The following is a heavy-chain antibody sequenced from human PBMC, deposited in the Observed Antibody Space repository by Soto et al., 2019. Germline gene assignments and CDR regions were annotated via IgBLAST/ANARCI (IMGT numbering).Heavy chain of an antibody. CDR1: GGCINSGGSY. D-gene: IGHD2-2*01. CDR3: ASGQCFIISCSYLTL. V-gene: IGHV4-31*03. CDR2: IYYSGTT. J-gene: IGHJ2*01. Sequence: QVQLQESGQGLVKPSQTLSLTCTVSGGCINSGGSYWSGIRQRPGEGLEWIGYIYYSGTTYYNPSLKSRVSISLATSKNLFSLKLSSVTAADTAIYYCASGQCFIISCSYLTLWGRGTLVTVSS.